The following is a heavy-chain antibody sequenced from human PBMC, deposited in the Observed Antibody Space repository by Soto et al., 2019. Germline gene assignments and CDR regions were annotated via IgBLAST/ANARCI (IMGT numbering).Heavy chain of an antibody. CDR1: GFTFSSYA. CDR2: ISGSGGST. D-gene: IGHD2-15*01. V-gene: IGHV3-23*01. Sequence: EVQLLESGGGLVQPGGSLRLSCAASGFTFSSYAMSWVRQAPGKGLEWVSAISGSGGSTYYAASVKGRFTISRDNSKNTLYLQMNSLRAEDTAVYYCAKVSRYCSGGSCYSTRNFQHWGQGTLVTVSS. J-gene: IGHJ1*01. CDR3: AKVSRYCSGGSCYSTRNFQH.